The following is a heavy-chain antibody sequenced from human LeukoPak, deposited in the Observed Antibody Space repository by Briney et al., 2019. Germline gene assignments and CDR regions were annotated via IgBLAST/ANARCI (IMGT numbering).Heavy chain of an antibody. CDR2: IYTSGST. Sequence: PSETLSLTCTVSGGSISSYYWSWIRQPAGKGLEWIGRIYTSGSTNYNPSLKSRVTMSVDTSKNQFSLKLSSVTVADTAVYRCARHTEYSYDSSGYFDYWGQGTLVTVSS. V-gene: IGHV4-4*07. CDR3: ARHTEYSYDSSGYFDY. J-gene: IGHJ4*02. CDR1: GGSISSYY. D-gene: IGHD3-22*01.